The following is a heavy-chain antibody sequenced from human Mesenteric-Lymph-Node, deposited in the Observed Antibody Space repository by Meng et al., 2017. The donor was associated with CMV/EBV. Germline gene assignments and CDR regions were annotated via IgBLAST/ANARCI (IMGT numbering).Heavy chain of an antibody. Sequence: GESLKISCAASGFTFSGYSMHWVRQAPGKGLEWVAAILYDGSNKYYAASVKGRFTISRDNSKNTVYLQMNSLKIEDTAVYFCVRTPPRDIGTYHFDYWGQGSLVTVSS. V-gene: IGHV3-30*07. CDR1: GFTFSGYS. CDR2: ILYDGSNK. D-gene: IGHD1-26*01. J-gene: IGHJ4*02. CDR3: VRTPPRDIGTYHFDY.